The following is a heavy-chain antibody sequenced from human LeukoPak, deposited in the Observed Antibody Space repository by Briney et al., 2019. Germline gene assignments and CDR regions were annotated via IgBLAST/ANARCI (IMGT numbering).Heavy chain of an antibody. Sequence: PGGSLRLSCAASGFTFSSQAMSWVRQAPGKGXGWFSVIGGSGSITYYRDSVKGRFTISRDNSKNTMYLQMNSLRAEDTAVYYCASAGSGWYDYWGQGTLVTVSS. CDR1: GFTFSSQA. J-gene: IGHJ4*02. V-gene: IGHV3-23*01. D-gene: IGHD6-19*01. CDR2: IGGSGSIT. CDR3: ASAGSGWYDY.